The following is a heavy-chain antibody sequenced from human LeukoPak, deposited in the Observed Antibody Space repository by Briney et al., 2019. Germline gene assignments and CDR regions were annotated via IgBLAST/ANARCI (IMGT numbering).Heavy chain of an antibody. CDR1: GGSITSNY. CDR2: IYYTGRT. V-gene: IGHV4-59*01. CDR3: ARATPLYSSDWYVNWFDP. D-gene: IGHD6-19*01. J-gene: IGHJ5*02. Sequence: SETLSLTCTVSGGSITSNYWSWIRQPPGKGLEWIGYIYYTGRTNCNPSLKSRVTISVDTSKNQFSLKLRSVTAADTAVYYCARATPLYSSDWYVNWFDPWGQGTLVTVSS.